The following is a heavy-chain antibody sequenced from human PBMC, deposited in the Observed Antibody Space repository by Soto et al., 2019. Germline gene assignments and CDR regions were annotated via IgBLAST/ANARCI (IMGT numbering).Heavy chain of an antibody. Sequence: TGGSLRLSCAASGFSLSSYAMSWVRQAPGKGLEWVSAISGSGYNTYYADSVEGRFTISRDIPKNTLYLQMSSLRAEDTAIYYCAKGSASGRPYYFDYWGQGTLVTVSS. CDR1: GFSLSSYA. V-gene: IGHV3-23*01. CDR2: ISGSGYNT. D-gene: IGHD6-6*01. CDR3: AKGSASGRPYYFDY. J-gene: IGHJ4*02.